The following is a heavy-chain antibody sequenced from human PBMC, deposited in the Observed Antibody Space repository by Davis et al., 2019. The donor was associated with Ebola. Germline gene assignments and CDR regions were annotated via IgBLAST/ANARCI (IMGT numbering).Heavy chain of an antibody. J-gene: IGHJ6*02. CDR3: AVHSDFSLGGSSVVYGMDV. CDR1: GFTFSSYA. Sequence: GESLKISCAASGFTFSSYAMSWVRQAPGKGLEWVSAISGGGATTYYADSVKGRFTVSRDNYDNTLYLEMNSLRAEDTAVYYCAVHSDFSLGGSSVVYGMDVWGQGTTVTVFS. V-gene: IGHV3-23*01. D-gene: IGHD4-23*01. CDR2: ISGGGATT.